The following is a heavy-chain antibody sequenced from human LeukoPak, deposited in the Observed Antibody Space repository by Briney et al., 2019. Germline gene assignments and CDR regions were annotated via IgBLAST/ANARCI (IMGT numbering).Heavy chain of an antibody. Sequence: GASVKVSCTASGYTFTGYYMHWVRQAPGQGLEWMGWINPNSGGTNYAQKFQGRVTMTRDTSISTAYMELSRLRSDDTAVYYCARVGPGGYCSSTSCSEFDPWGQGTLVTVSS. CDR1: GYTFTGYY. V-gene: IGHV1-2*02. D-gene: IGHD2-2*01. CDR2: INPNSGGT. CDR3: ARVGPGGYCSSTSCSEFDP. J-gene: IGHJ5*02.